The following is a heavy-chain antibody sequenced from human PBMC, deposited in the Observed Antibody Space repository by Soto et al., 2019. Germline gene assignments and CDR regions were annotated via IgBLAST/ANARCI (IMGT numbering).Heavy chain of an antibody. V-gene: IGHV3-48*01. CDR3: ARGSPLDH. J-gene: IGHJ4*02. CDR1: GFTFSAFS. Sequence: EVQLVESGGGLVQPGGSLRLSCAASGFTFSAFSMNWVRQAPGKGLEWVSYISSSSSTIYYADSVKGRFTISRDNAENSLQLQVNSLRAEDTAVYYCARGSPLDHWGQGTPVTVSS. CDR2: ISSSSSTI.